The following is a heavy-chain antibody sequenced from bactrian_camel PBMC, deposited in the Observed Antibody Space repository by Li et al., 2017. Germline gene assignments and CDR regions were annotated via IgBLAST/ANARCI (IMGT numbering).Heavy chain of an antibody. Sequence: VQLVESGGGSVQAGTSLTLTCVASGYTDDGHCMGWFRQVPGKEREGVANIWTADHTTYYADSVRGRFTISHDSATNTMYLQMNNVKPEDTAMYYCTADQSCSSLWPIVTATEDADFDYWGQGTQVTVS. D-gene: IGHD2*01. CDR2: IWTADHTT. CDR1: GYTDDGHC. J-gene: IGHJ6*01. CDR3: TADQSCSSLWPIVTATEDADFDY. V-gene: IGHV3S66*01.